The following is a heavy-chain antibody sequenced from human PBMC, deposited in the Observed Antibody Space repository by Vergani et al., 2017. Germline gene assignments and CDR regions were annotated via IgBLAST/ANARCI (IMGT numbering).Heavy chain of an antibody. CDR2: IYYSGST. Sequence: QVQLQESGPGLVKPSETLSLTCTVSGGSISSYYWSWIRQPPGKGLEWIGYIYYSGSTNYNPSLKSRVTISVDTSKNQFSLKLSSVTAADTAVYYCARGIDIVVVPAAMGWFDPWGQGTPVTVSS. J-gene: IGHJ5*02. D-gene: IGHD2-2*01. V-gene: IGHV4-59*01. CDR3: ARGIDIVVVPAAMGWFDP. CDR1: GGSISSYY.